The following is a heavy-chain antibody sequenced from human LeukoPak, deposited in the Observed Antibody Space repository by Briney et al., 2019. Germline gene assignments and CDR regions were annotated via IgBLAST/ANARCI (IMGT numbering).Heavy chain of an antibody. CDR1: GFTFSSYA. Sequence: GGSLRLSCAASGFTFSSYAMSWVRQAPGKGLEWVAVIWYDGSYTYYAESVKGRFTISRDNSRNTLYLQMSSLRAEDTAVYYCAKPTSGDGSFLIDYWGQGTLVTVSS. D-gene: IGHD1-26*01. V-gene: IGHV3-33*06. CDR3: AKPTSGDGSFLIDY. J-gene: IGHJ4*02. CDR2: IWYDGSYT.